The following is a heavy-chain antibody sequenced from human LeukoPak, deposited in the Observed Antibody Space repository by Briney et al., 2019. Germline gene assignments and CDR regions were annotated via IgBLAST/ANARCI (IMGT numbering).Heavy chain of an antibody. CDR2: ISGSGGIT. CDR1: GFTFSGYA. J-gene: IGHJ4*02. D-gene: IGHD6-13*01. CDR3: AKDRREVAASGYS. Sequence: GGSLRLSCAASGFTFSGYAMTWVRQAPGKGLEWVSTISGSGGITHYTDPVKGRFTISRDNSKSTLYLQMSSLRAEDTALYYCAKDRREVAASGYSWGQGTLVTVSS. V-gene: IGHV3-23*01.